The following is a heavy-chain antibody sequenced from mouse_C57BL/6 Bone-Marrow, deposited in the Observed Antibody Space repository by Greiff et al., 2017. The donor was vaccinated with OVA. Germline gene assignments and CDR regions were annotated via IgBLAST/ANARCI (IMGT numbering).Heavy chain of an antibody. CDR3: VRRDYDGEFAY. Sequence: EVQGVESGGGLVQPKGSLKLSCAASGFSFNTYAMNWVRQAPGKGLEWVARIRSKSNNYATYYADSVKDRFTISRDDSESMLYLQMNNLKTEDTAMYYCVRRDYDGEFAYWGQGTLVTVSA. J-gene: IGHJ3*01. V-gene: IGHV10-1*01. D-gene: IGHD2-4*01. CDR2: IRSKSNNYAT. CDR1: GFSFNTYA.